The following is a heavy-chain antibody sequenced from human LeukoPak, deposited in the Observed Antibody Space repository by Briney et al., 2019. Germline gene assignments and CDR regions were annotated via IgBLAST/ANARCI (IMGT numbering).Heavy chain of an antibody. CDR2: IYYSGST. D-gene: IGHD2-15*01. V-gene: IGHV4-59*12. CDR3: ARAEGYWSAFDI. CDR1: GGSINNYY. Sequence: PSETLSLTCTVSGGSINNYYWSWIRQPPGKGLEWIGYIYYSGSTNYNPSLKSRVTISVDTSKNQFSLKLSSVTAADTAVYYCARAEGYWSAFDIWGQGTMVTVSS. J-gene: IGHJ3*02.